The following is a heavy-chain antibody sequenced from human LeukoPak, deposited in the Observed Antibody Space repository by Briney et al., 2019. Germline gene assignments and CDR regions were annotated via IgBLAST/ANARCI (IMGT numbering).Heavy chain of an antibody. V-gene: IGHV4-30-4*01. CDR3: ARSRIQLWNSPFDY. D-gene: IGHD5-18*01. CDR1: GGSISSGDYY. J-gene: IGHJ4*02. CDR2: IYYSGST. Sequence: SQTLSLTCTVSGGSISSGDYYWSWIRQPPGKGLEWIGYIYYSGSTYYNPSLKSRVTISVDTSKNQFSLKLSSVTAADTGVYYCARSRIQLWNSPFDYWGQGTLVTASS.